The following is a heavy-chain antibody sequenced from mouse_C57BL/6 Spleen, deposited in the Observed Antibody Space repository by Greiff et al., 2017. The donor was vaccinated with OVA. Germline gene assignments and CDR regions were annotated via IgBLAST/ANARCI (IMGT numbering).Heavy chain of an antibody. CDR3: ARSSRSSSFDY. CDR2: IDPTDSTT. J-gene: IGHJ2*01. Sequence: QVQLQQPGAELVKPGASVKLSCKASGYTFTSYWMQWVKQRPGQGLEWMGEIDPTDSTTNYNQKFKGKATMTVDTSSSTVYMQLSSLTTEDSAVYYCARSSRSSSFDYGGQGTTLTVSS. V-gene: IGHV1-50*01. D-gene: IGHD1-1*01. CDR1: GYTFTSYW.